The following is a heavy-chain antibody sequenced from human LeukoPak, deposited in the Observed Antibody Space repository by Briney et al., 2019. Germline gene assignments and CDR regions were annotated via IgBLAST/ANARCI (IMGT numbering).Heavy chain of an antibody. CDR1: GASISDSY. Sequence: SETLSLTCTVSGASISDSYFSWIRQSAGKGLEWIGRIYSSGSTNYNPSLKSRVTMSLDTSKNQFSLKLTSVTAADTAVYYCARGYFYGSETYTLGYWGQGTLVTVSS. J-gene: IGHJ4*02. CDR2: IYSSGST. V-gene: IGHV4-4*07. D-gene: IGHD3-10*01. CDR3: ARGYFYGSETYTLGY.